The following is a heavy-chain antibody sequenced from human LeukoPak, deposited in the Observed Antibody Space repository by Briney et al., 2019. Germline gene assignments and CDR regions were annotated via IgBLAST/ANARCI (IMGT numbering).Heavy chain of an antibody. CDR1: GYTFTSYY. D-gene: IGHD3-22*01. V-gene: IGHV1-46*01. CDR2: INPSGGST. CDR3: ARDRDYYDSSGYPGD. Sequence: GASVKVSCKASGYTFTSYYMRWVRQAPGQGLEWMGLINPSGGSTSYAQKFQGRVTMTRDTSTSTVYMELSSLRSEDTAVYYCARDRDYYDSSGYPGDWGQGTLVTVSS. J-gene: IGHJ4*02.